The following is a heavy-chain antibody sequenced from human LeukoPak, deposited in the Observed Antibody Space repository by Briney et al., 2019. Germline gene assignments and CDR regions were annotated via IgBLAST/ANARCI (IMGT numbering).Heavy chain of an antibody. CDR2: INPHSGVT. Sequence: ASVKVSCKASGYTFTGYYIHWVRQAPGQGLEWMGWINPHSGVTNYSQMFQGRVTMTRDTSISTAYMELSRLRSDDTAVYYCARGGYDYHFDYWGQGTLVTVSS. D-gene: IGHD3-16*01. CDR3: ARGGYDYHFDY. J-gene: IGHJ4*02. V-gene: IGHV1-2*02. CDR1: GYTFTGYY.